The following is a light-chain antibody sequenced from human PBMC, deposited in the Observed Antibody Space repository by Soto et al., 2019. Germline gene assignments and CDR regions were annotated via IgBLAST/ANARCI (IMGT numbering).Light chain of an antibody. CDR3: SSYTSSSTYV. Sequence: QAASVSESPGQSITISCTGTSRDVGGYNYVSWYQQHPGEVPRLVIYEVSNRPSGVSSRFSGSKSGNTASLTISGLLAEDEADYYCSSYTSSSTYVFGTGTKLTVL. CDR2: EVS. J-gene: IGLJ1*01. V-gene: IGLV2-14*01. CDR1: SRDVGGYNY.